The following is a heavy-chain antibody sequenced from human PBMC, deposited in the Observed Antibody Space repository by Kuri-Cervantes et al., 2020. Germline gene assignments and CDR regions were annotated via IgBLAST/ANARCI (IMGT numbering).Heavy chain of an antibody. CDR1: GGSFSGYY. Sequence: SETLSLTCAVYGGSFSGYYWSWIRQPPGKGLEWIGEINHSGSTNYNPSLKSRVTISVDKSKNQFSLKLSSVTAADTAVYYCARVPSTRPDYFDYWGQGTLVTVSS. V-gene: IGHV4-34*01. CDR2: INHSGST. CDR3: ARVPSTRPDYFDY. D-gene: IGHD2-2*01. J-gene: IGHJ4*02.